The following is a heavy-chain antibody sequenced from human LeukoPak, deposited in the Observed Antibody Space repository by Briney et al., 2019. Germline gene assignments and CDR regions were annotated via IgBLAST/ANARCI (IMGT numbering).Heavy chain of an antibody. CDR2: ISYTGGT. J-gene: IGHJ4*02. Sequence: PSETLSLTCTVSGGSISSYYWSWILQPPGKGLEWIGYISYTGGTNYNPSLKSRVTISVDTSKNQFSLKLSSVTAADTAVYYCARVPPLSRPYTGNNYYFDYWGQGTLVTVSS. D-gene: IGHD5-24*01. CDR1: GGSISSYY. V-gene: IGHV4-59*01. CDR3: ARVPPLSRPYTGNNYYFDY.